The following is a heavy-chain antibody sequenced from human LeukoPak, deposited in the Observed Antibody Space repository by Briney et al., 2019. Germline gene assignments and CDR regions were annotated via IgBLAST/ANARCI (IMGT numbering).Heavy chain of an antibody. J-gene: IGHJ5*02. CDR1: GYTFTSYY. D-gene: IGHD5-12*01. Sequence: ASVKVSCKASGYTFTSYYMHWVRQAPGQGLEGMGIINPSGGSTSYAQKFQGRVTMTRDMSTSTVYMELSSLRSEDTAVYYCARVGGYSGYDETDNWFDPWGQGTLVTVSS. CDR3: ARVGGYSGYDETDNWFDP. V-gene: IGHV1-46*01. CDR2: INPSGGST.